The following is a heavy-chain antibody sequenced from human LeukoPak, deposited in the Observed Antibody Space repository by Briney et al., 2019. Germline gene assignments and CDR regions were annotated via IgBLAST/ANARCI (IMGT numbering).Heavy chain of an antibody. Sequence: GGSLRLSCAASGFTFSSYGMPWVRQAPGRGLEWVAVISYDGSNKYYADSVKGRFTISRDNSKNTLYLQMNSLRAEDTAVYYCAKAGIAVAGLFDYWGQGTLVTVSS. V-gene: IGHV3-30*18. CDR3: AKAGIAVAGLFDY. CDR1: GFTFSSYG. CDR2: ISYDGSNK. J-gene: IGHJ4*02. D-gene: IGHD6-19*01.